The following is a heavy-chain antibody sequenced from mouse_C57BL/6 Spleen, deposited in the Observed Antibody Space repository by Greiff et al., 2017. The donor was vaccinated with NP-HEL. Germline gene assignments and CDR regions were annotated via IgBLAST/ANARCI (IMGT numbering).Heavy chain of an antibody. CDR1: GYTFTSYW. CDR2: INPSNGGT. J-gene: IGHJ3*01. D-gene: IGHD2-3*01. V-gene: IGHV1-53*01. CDR3: ARADGYYETWFAY. Sequence: QVQLQQSGTELVKPGASVKLSCKASGYTFTSYWMHWVKQRPGQGLEWIGNINPSNGGTNYNEKFKSKATLTVDKSSSTAYMQLSSLTSEDSAVYYCARADGYYETWFAYWGQGTLVTVSA.